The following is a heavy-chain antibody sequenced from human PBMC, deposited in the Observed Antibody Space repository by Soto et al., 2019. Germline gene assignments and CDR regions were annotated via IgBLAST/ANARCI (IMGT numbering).Heavy chain of an antibody. J-gene: IGHJ4*02. V-gene: IGHV3-48*03. Sequence: GGSLRLSCAASGFTFSRFELHWVRQAPGKGLEGISYISSSGSTAYYASSVEGRFTISRDNANASVYLQMDSLRDEDMDLYYCTRAAWFPYLSFYWGQGALVTVSS. CDR3: TRAAWFPYLSFY. CDR1: GFTFSRFE. CDR2: ISSSGSTA. D-gene: IGHD3-10*01.